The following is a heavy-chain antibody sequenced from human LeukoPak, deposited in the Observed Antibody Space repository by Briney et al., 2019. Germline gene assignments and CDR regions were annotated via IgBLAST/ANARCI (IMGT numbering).Heavy chain of an antibody. CDR1: GFTFSGYS. V-gene: IGHV3-21*01. D-gene: IGHD3-10*01. CDR3: AKDPIRYGSGSYVDY. CDR2: ISSSSSYI. Sequence: GGSLRLSCAASGFTFSGYSMNWVRQAPGKGLEWVSSISSSSSYIYYADSVKGRFTISRDNAKNSLYLQMNSLRAEDTAVYYCAKDPIRYGSGSYVDYWGQGTLVTVSS. J-gene: IGHJ4*02.